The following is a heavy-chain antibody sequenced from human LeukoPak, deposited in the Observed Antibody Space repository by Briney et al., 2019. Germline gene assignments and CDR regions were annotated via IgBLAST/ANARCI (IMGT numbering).Heavy chain of an antibody. D-gene: IGHD3-16*01. V-gene: IGHV1-2*02. Sequence: ASVKVSCKASGYTFTGYYMHWVRQAPGQGLEWMGWINPNSGGTNYAQKFQGRVTMTRDTSISTAYMELSRLRSDDAAVYCWARGTYAGGGRNWFDPWGQGTLVTVSS. J-gene: IGHJ5*02. CDR1: GYTFTGYY. CDR3: ARGTYAGGGRNWFDP. CDR2: INPNSGGT.